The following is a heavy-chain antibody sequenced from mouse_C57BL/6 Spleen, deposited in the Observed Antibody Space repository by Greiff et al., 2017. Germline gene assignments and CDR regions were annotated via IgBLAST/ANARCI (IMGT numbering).Heavy chain of an antibody. CDR2: ISGGGGNT. CDR3: ARLRDFDV. V-gene: IGHV5-9*01. Sequence: EVKLMESGGGLVKPGGSLKLSCAASGFTFSSYTMSWVRQTPEKRLEWVGTISGGGGNTYYPDSVKGRFTISRDNAKDTLYLQMSRLRSEDTALYYCARLRDFDVWGTGTTVTVSS. CDR1: GFTFSSYT. J-gene: IGHJ1*03.